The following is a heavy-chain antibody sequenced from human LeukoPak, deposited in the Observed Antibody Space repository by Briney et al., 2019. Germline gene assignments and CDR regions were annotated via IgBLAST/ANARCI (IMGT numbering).Heavy chain of an antibody. CDR1: GFTFSSYS. CDR2: ISSSSSYI. V-gene: IGHV3-21*01. CDR3: ARDNEGWFDP. D-gene: IGHD1-1*01. J-gene: IGHJ5*02. Sequence: GGSLRLSCAASGFTFSSYSMNWVRQAPGKGLEWVSSISSSSSYIYYADSVKGRFTIFRDNAKNSLYLQMNSLRAEDTAVYYCARDNEGWFDPWGQGTLVTVSS.